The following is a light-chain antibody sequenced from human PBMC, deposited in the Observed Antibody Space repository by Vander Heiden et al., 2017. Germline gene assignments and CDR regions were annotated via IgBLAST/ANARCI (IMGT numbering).Light chain of an antibody. CDR2: GAS. J-gene: IGKJ4*01. CDR1: RSVSSSY. V-gene: IGKV3-20*01. Sequence: EIVLTQSPGTLSLSPGARATLSCRASRSVSSSYLTWYQQKPGQAPRCLIYGASSLETGIPSRFSGSGSGTDFTLTISRLEPEDFAAYFCQQYSTYPFTFGGGTKVDIK. CDR3: QQYSTYPFT.